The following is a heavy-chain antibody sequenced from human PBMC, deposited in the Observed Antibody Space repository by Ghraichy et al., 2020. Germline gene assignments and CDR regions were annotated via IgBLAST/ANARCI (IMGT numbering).Heavy chain of an antibody. Sequence: SETLSLTCAVYGGSFSGYYWSWIRQPPGKGLEWIGEINHSGSTNYNPSLKSRVTISVDTSKNQFSLKLSSVTAADTAVYYCARVPPYGGNSGWYYYMDVWGKGTTVTVSS. CDR1: GGSFSGYY. D-gene: IGHD4-23*01. CDR3: ARVPPYGGNSGWYYYMDV. V-gene: IGHV4-34*01. J-gene: IGHJ6*03. CDR2: INHSGST.